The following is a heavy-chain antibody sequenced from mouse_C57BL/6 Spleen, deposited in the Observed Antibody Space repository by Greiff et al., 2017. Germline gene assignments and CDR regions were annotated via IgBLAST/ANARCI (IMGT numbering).Heavy chain of an antibody. D-gene: IGHD1-1*01. CDR2: IDPSDSYT. CDR1: GYTFTSYW. J-gene: IGHJ2*01. Sequence: VKLMESGAELVRPGTSVKLSCKASGYTFTSYWMHWVKQRPGQGLEWIGVIDPSDSYTNYNQKFKGKATLTVDTSSSTAYMQLSSLTSEDSAVYYCASTRDYFDYWGQGTTLTVSS. CDR3: ASTRDYFDY. V-gene: IGHV1-59*01.